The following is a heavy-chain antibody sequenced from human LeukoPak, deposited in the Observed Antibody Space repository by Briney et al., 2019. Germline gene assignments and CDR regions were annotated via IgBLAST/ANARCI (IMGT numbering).Heavy chain of an antibody. J-gene: IGHJ4*02. CDR2: TSYDGRNK. Sequence: GGSLRLSCAASGFTFRSSAMHWVRQAPGKGLEWMAVTSYDGRNKYYADSAKGRFTISRDNSKNTLYLQMNSLRPEDTAVYYCARDGYGLDTPMVSTNFDYWGQGTLVTVSS. CDR3: ARDGYGLDTPMVSTNFDY. CDR1: GFTFRSSA. V-gene: IGHV3-30*04. D-gene: IGHD5-18*01.